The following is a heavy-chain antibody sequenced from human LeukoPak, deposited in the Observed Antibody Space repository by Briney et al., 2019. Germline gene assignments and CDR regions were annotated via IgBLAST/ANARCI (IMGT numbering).Heavy chain of an antibody. CDR2: ISTYNGYS. CDR1: GYTFTSSG. J-gene: IGHJ4*02. D-gene: IGHD6-19*01. V-gene: IGHV1-18*01. CDR3: AKNSSGGYSDY. Sequence: ASVKVSCKSSGYTFTSSGITWVRQAPGPGLEWMGWISTYNGYSKYAQNLQGRVTMTADTSTSTAYMELSSLRSDDTAVYYCAKNSSGGYSDYWGKGTLVTVSS.